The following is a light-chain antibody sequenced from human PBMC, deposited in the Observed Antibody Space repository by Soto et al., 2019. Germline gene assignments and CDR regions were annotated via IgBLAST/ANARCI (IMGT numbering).Light chain of an antibody. J-gene: IGLJ1*01. CDR1: SSDVGGYNY. Sequence: QSVLTQPASVSGSPGQSITISCTGTSSDVGGYNYVSWYQQHPGKAPKLMIYDVSNRPSGVSNRFSGSKSGNTASLTISGLQAEDEAGYYCSSYTSSSTPYVFGTGTKVIVL. CDR3: SSYTSSSTPYV. V-gene: IGLV2-14*01. CDR2: DVS.